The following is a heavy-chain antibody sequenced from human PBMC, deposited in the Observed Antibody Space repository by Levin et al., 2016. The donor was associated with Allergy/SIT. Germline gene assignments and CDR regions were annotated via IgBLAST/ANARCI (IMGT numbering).Heavy chain of an antibody. D-gene: IGHD3-10*01. CDR2: INHSGST. Sequence: WIRQPPGKGLEWIGEINHSGSTNYNPSLKSRVTISVDTSKNQFSLKLSSVTAADTAVYYCAREGMVRGVDYGMDVWGQGTTVTVSS. V-gene: IGHV4-34*01. CDR3: AREGMVRGVDYGMDV. J-gene: IGHJ6*02.